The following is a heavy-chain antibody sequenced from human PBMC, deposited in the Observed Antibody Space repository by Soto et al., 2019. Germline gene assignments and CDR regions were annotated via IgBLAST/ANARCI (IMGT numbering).Heavy chain of an antibody. V-gene: IGHV5-10-1*01. J-gene: IGHJ5*02. CDR1: GYTFTTFW. CDR3: ARIYCTTSTCDSWFDP. Sequence: GEAPKISCQASGYTFTTFWISWVRQLPGKGLEWMGRIDPGDSYTIYSPSFQGHVTISVDKSISTAYLQWGSLTASDTAIYYCARIYCTTSTCDSWFDPWGQGTPVTVSS. D-gene: IGHD2-8*01. CDR2: IDPGDSYT.